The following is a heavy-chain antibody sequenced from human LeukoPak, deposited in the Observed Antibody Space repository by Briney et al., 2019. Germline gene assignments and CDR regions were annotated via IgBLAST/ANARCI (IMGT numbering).Heavy chain of an antibody. Sequence: ASVKVSCKASGYTFTSYGISWVRQAHGQGLEWMGWISAYNGNTNYAQKLQGRVTMTTDTSTSTAYMELKSLKSDDTAVYSCARHCSNCGGDPDAFDIWGQGTMATVS. CDR3: ARHCSNCGGDPDAFDI. CDR1: GYTFTSYG. CDR2: ISAYNGNT. J-gene: IGHJ3*02. D-gene: IGHD2-21*01. V-gene: IGHV1-18*01.